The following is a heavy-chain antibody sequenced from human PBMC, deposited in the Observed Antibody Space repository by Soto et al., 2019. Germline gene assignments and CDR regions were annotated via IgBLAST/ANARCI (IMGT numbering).Heavy chain of an antibody. CDR1: GYSFTSYW. V-gene: IGHV5-51*01. CDR3: ARLSGDGYNSYYYGMDV. D-gene: IGHD5-12*01. CDR2: IYPGDSDT. J-gene: IGHJ6*02. Sequence: PGESRKISCXGSGYSFTSYWIGWVRQMPGKGLEWMGIIYPGDSDTRYSPSFQGQVTISADKSISTAYLQWSSLKASDTAMYYCARLSGDGYNSYYYGMDVWGQGTTVTSP.